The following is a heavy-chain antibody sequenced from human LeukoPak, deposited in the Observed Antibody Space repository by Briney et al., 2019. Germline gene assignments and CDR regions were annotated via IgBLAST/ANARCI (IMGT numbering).Heavy chain of an antibody. D-gene: IGHD6-6*01. J-gene: IGHJ4*02. Sequence: GGSLRLSCAASGFTVSNNYMSWVRQAPGKGLEWVSVIYSGGTTYYTDSVKGRFAISRDSSKNTLYLQMNSLRAEDTAVYYCARGFARGFDYWGQGTLVTVSS. CDR3: ARGFARGFDY. CDR1: GFTVSNNY. V-gene: IGHV3-53*01. CDR2: IYSGGTT.